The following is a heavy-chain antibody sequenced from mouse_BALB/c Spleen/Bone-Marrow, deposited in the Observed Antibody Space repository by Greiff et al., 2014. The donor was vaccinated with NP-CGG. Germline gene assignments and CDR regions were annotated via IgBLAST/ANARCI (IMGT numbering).Heavy chain of an antibody. CDR2: VNPRSGYA. V-gene: IGHV1-4*01. Sequence: VQLQQSGAEPASPGASVKMSCKASGYTFTDYTIQWVKQRPGQGLEWIGYVNPRSGYANYNQKFKDKATLTADKSSSTAFMQLSSLTSEDSAVYYCARPKGFALDYWGQGTALTVSS. CDR1: GYTFTDYT. CDR3: ARPKGFALDY. J-gene: IGHJ2*01.